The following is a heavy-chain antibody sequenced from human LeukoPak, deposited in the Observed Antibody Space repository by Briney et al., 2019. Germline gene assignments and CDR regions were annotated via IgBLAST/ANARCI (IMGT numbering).Heavy chain of an antibody. CDR1: GYSFTSYG. J-gene: IGHJ4*02. D-gene: IGHD2/OR15-2a*01. CDR3: ARNSTLTRVDY. Sequence: ASVKVSCKASGYSFTSYGISWVRQAPGQELEWMGWISAYNGNTNYTQKLQGRVTMTTDTSTSTAYMELRSLRSDDTAVYFCARNSTLTRVDYWGQGTLVAVSS. CDR2: ISAYNGNT. V-gene: IGHV1-18*01.